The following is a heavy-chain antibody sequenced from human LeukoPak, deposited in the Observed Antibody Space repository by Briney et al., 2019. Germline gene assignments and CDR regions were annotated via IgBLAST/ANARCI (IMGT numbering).Heavy chain of an antibody. CDR1: GYTFTSYY. V-gene: IGHV1-46*01. D-gene: IGHD3-10*01. CDR2: INPSGGSA. CDR3: ASNPYYYGSGSLNYYMDV. Sequence: ASVKVSCKASGYTFTSYYMHWVRQAPGQGLEWMGIINPSGGSASYAQKFQGRVTMTRDTSTSTVYMELSSLRSEDTAVYYCASNPYYYGSGSLNYYMDVWGKGTTVTISS. J-gene: IGHJ6*03.